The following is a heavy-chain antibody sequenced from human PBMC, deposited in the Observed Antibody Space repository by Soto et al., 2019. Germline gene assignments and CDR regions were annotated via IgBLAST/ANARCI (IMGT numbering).Heavy chain of an antibody. J-gene: IGHJ5*02. Sequence: QVQLQESGPGLVKPSQTLSHTCTVSGGSISSGGYYWSWIRQHPGKGLEWIGYIYYSGSTYYNPSLKSRVTISVDTSKNQFSLKLSSVTAADTAVYYCARVRYSYGAGNNWFDPWGQGTLVTVSS. V-gene: IGHV4-31*03. CDR2: IYYSGST. CDR3: ARVRYSYGAGNNWFDP. D-gene: IGHD5-18*01. CDR1: GGSISSGGYY.